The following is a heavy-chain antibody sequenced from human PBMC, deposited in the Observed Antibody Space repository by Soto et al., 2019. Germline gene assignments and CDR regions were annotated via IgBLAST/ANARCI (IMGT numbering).Heavy chain of an antibody. CDR1: GYTFTSYG. Sequence: GASVKVSCKASGYTFTSYGISWVRQAPGQGLEWMGWISAYNGNTNYAQKLQGRVTMTTDTSTSTAYMELRSLRSDDTAVYYCARRKYYYDSSGYYSKKAHDAFDIWGQGTMVTVSS. CDR2: ISAYNGNT. D-gene: IGHD3-22*01. V-gene: IGHV1-18*04. J-gene: IGHJ3*02. CDR3: ARRKYYYDSSGYYSKKAHDAFDI.